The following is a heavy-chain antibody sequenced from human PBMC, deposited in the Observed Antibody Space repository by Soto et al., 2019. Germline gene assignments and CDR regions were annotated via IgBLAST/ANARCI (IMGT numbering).Heavy chain of an antibody. CDR2: IESYGSST. D-gene: IGHD2-21*01. J-gene: IGHJ4*02. Sequence: PGGSLRLSCAASGFTFSSHWMHWVRQTPGKGLVWVSRIESYGSSTNYADSVKGRFTVSRDNAKNTLYLQMNSLRAEDTAVYYCARDRADPIGDYHPLFDSWGLGTLVTVAS. CDR1: GFTFSSHW. CDR3: ARDRADPIGDYHPLFDS. V-gene: IGHV3-74*01.